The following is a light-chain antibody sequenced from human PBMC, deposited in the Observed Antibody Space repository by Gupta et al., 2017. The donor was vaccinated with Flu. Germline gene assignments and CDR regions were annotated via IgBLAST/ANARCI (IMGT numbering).Light chain of an antibody. V-gene: IGLV1-44*01. J-gene: IGLJ1*01. CDR3: AASADSPTGFYV. Sequence: YINKQRPSGVPDRFSVFKSGTSASLAISGLQSEDEADYHCAASADSPTGFYVFGTGTKVTVL. CDR2: INK.